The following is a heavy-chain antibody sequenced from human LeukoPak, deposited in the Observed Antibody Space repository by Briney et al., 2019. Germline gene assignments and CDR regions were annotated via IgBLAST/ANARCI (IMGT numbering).Heavy chain of an antibody. J-gene: IGHJ3*02. D-gene: IGHD3-22*01. CDR3: ARDPGRHYYDSSGPGDAFDI. CDR2: ISSSSSTI. V-gene: IGHV3-48*04. Sequence: QPGGSLRLSCAASGFTFSSYSMNWVRQAPGKGLEWVSYISSSSSTIYYADSVKGRFTISRDNAKNSLYLQMNSLRAEDTAVYYCARDPGRHYYDSSGPGDAFDIWGQGTMVTVSS. CDR1: GFTFSSYS.